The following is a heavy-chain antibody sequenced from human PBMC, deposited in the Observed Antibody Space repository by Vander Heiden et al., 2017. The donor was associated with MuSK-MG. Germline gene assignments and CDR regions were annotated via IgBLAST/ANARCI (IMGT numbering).Heavy chain of an antibody. CDR1: GGSISSSSYY. J-gene: IGHJ4*02. V-gene: IGHV4-39*01. Sequence: QLQLQESGPGLVKPSETLSLTCTVSGGSISSSSYYWGWIRQPPGKGLEWIGSIYYSGSTYYNPSLKSRVTISVDTSKNQFSLKLSSVTAADTAVYYCARLEGWLRISIAVARSYYFDYWGQGTLVTVSS. CDR3: ARLEGWLRISIAVARSYYFDY. CDR2: IYYSGST. D-gene: IGHD6-19*01.